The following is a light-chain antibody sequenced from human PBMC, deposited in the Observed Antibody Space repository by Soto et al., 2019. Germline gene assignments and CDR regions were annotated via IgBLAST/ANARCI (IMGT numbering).Light chain of an antibody. V-gene: IGKV3-15*01. CDR1: QSVFSS. Sequence: EIVMTQSPATLSVSPGERASLSCRASQSVFSSLACYQQKPGQAPRLLIYGAATRATGIPARFSGSGSGTEFTLAISSLQSEDFAVDFCQQYHNWPAFGQGTKVDI. J-gene: IGKJ1*01. CDR3: QQYHNWPA. CDR2: GAA.